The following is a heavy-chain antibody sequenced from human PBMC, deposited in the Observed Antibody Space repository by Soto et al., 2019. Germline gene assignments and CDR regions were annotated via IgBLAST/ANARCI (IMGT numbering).Heavy chain of an antibody. Sequence: GGSLRLSCVASGFTFSSYSMNWVRQAPGKGLEWVSSISSSSSYIYYADSVKGRFTISRDNAKNSLYLQMNSLRAEDTAVYYCARDLSGTGHDAFDIWGQGTMVTVSS. V-gene: IGHV3-21*01. CDR3: ARDLSGTGHDAFDI. CDR2: ISSSSSYI. J-gene: IGHJ3*02. CDR1: GFTFSSYS. D-gene: IGHD7-27*01.